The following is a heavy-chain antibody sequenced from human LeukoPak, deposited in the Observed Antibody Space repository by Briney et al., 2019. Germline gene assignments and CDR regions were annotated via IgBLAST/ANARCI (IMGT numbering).Heavy chain of an antibody. CDR1: GFTFSSYS. CDR2: ISSSSSYI. J-gene: IGHJ3*02. CDR3: ARDRVGTFDI. Sequence: RGSLRLSCPASGFTFSSYSMNWVRQAPGKGLEWVSSISSSSSYIYYADSVKGRFTISRDNAKNSLYLQMNSLRAEDTAVYYCARDRVGTFDIWGQGTMVTVSS. V-gene: IGHV3-21*01.